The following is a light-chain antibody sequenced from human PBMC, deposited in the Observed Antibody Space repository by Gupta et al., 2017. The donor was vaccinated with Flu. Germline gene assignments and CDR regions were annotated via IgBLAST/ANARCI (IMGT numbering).Light chain of an antibody. Sequence: QSALTQPRSVSGSPGQSVTISCTGTSSDVGSYNYICWYQQHPGKAPKLIIYDVSKWPSGVPARFSGSKSGNTASLTISGLQAEDEADYYCCIFTGSHWVFGGGTKLTVL. CDR2: DVS. CDR3: CIFTGSHWV. J-gene: IGLJ3*02. V-gene: IGLV2-11*01. CDR1: SSDVGSYNY.